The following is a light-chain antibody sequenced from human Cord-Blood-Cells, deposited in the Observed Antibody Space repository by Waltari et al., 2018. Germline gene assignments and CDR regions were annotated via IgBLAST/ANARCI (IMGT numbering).Light chain of an antibody. CDR3: AAWDDSLSGPV. V-gene: IGLV1-47*01. CDR2: RNN. CDR1: SSNIASNY. J-gene: IGLJ3*02. Sequence: QSVLTQQPSASGTPGQRVTIPCSGSSSNIASNYVSWYQQRPGTAPKLLIYRNNQRPSGVPDRFSGSKSGTSASLAISGLRSEDEADYYCAAWDDSLSGPVFGGGTKLTVL.